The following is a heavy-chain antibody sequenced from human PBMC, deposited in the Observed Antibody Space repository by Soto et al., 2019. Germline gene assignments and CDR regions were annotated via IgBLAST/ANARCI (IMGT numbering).Heavy chain of an antibody. CDR2: ISAYNGNT. Sequence: ASVKVSCKASGYTFTSYGISWVRQAPGQGLEWMGWISAYNGNTNYAQKLQGRVTMTTDTSTSTAYMELRSLRSDDTAVYYCARKRRGDSSGYYYGMDVWGQGTTVTVSS. V-gene: IGHV1-18*01. J-gene: IGHJ6*02. D-gene: IGHD3-22*01. CDR1: GYTFTSYG. CDR3: ARKRRGDSSGYYYGMDV.